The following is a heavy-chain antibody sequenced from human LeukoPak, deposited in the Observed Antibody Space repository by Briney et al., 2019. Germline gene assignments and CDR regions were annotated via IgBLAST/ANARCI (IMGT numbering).Heavy chain of an antibody. D-gene: IGHD3-10*01. Sequence: SETLSLTCTVSGGSISSYYWSWIRQPPGKGLEWIGYIYYSGSTNYNPSLKSRVTISVDTSKNQFSLKLSSVTAADTAVYYCARGMYYYGSGRHRYFDCWGQGTLVTVSS. V-gene: IGHV4-59*08. CDR1: GGSISSYY. CDR3: ARGMYYYGSGRHRYFDC. J-gene: IGHJ4*02. CDR2: IYYSGST.